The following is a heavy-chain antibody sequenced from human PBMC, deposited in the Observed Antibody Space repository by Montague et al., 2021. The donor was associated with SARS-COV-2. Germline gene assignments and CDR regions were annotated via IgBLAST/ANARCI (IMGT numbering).Heavy chain of an antibody. D-gene: IGHD3-9*01. CDR3: ARGRPVRGTLRHFEWLTPGAIDI. J-gene: IGHJ3*02. CDR2: ITDEGKT. CDR1: CGSFSGFF. Sequence: SETLSLTCAAYCGSFSGFFWTWIRQAPGKGLEWIGEITDEGKTNYSPSLKARVAMSVDKSKNQISLTLRSVTAADTAVYYCARGRPVRGTLRHFEWLTPGAIDIWGQGTLVTVSS. V-gene: IGHV4-34*01.